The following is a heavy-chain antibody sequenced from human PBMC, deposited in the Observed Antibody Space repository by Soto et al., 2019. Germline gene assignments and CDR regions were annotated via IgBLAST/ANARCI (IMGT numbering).Heavy chain of an antibody. CDR3: ARGIAATYYYYYGMDV. D-gene: IGHD6-13*01. CDR1: GGSISSYY. J-gene: IGHJ6*02. CDR2: IYYSGST. Sequence: SETLSLTCTVSGGSISSYYWSWIRQPPGKGLEWIGYIYYSGSTNYNPSLKSRVTISVGTSKNQFSLKLSSVTAADTAVYYCARGIAATYYYYYGMDVWGQGTTVTVSS. V-gene: IGHV4-59*01.